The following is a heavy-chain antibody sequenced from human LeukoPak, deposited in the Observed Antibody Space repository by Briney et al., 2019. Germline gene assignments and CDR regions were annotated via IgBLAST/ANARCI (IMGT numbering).Heavy chain of an antibody. V-gene: IGHV3-30-3*01. CDR1: GFTFSSYA. D-gene: IGHD2/OR15-2a*01. Sequence: GGSLRLSCAASGFTFSSYAMHWVRQAPGKGLEWVAVISYDGSNKYYADSVKGRFTISRDNSKNTLYLQMNSLRAEDTAVYYCARDGPGFLYYFDYWGQGTLVTVSS. CDR2: ISYDGSNK. J-gene: IGHJ4*02. CDR3: ARDGPGFLYYFDY.